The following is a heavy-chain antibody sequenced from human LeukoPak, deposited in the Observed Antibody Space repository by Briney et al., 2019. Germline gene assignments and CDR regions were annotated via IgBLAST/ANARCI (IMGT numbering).Heavy chain of an antibody. CDR2: IKSKTAGGTT. J-gene: IGHJ4*02. V-gene: IGHV3-15*01. D-gene: IGHD6-19*01. CDR1: GFTSTDAW. Sequence: PGGTLRLSCAASGFTSTDAWMRWVRHAPGKGVERVARIKSKTAGGTTDYAAPEKGRFTISRDDSKNTLYLQMNSLETEDTAVYYCTSSYTSGWYGPFDYWGQGTLVTVSS. CDR3: TSSYTSGWYGPFDY.